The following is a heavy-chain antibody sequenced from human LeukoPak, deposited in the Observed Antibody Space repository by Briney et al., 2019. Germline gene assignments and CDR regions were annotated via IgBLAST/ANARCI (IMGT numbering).Heavy chain of an antibody. D-gene: IGHD2-15*01. CDR3: ARTSDRYCSGGSCYLAF. J-gene: IGHJ4*02. V-gene: IGHV4-34*01. CDR1: GGSFSGYY. CDR2: INHRGSA. Sequence: SETLSLTGVVYGGSFSGYYWSWVRQPPGKGLEWIGEINHRGSANYNPSLKSRVTIPIDTSKNQFSLKVTSVTAADTAVYYCARTSDRYCSGGSCYLAFWGQGTLVTVSS.